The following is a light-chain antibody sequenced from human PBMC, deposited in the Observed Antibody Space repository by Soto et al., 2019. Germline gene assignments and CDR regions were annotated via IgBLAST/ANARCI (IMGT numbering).Light chain of an antibody. CDR2: DAS. J-gene: IGKJ2*01. CDR3: QHYNNWPPYT. V-gene: IGKV3-15*01. CDR1: QSVNSD. Sequence: EIGMTQSPATLSLSPGERATLSCRASQSVNSDLAWYQQNPGQAPRLLIYDASTRAAGVPARFTGSGSETEFTLTISSLQSEDYAVYYCQHYNNWPPYTFGQGTKLEIK.